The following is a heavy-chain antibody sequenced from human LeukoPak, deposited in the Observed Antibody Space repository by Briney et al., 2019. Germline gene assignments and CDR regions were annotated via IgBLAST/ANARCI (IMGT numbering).Heavy chain of an antibody. J-gene: IGHJ5*02. Sequence: GASVKVSCKASGHTFTGYYMHWVRQAPGQGLEWMGWINPNSGGTNYAQKFQGRVTMTRDTSISTAYMELSRLRSDDTAVYYCAREGSSWYVNWFDPWGQGTLVTVSS. V-gene: IGHV1-2*02. CDR3: AREGSSWYVNWFDP. CDR1: GHTFTGYY. CDR2: INPNSGGT. D-gene: IGHD6-13*01.